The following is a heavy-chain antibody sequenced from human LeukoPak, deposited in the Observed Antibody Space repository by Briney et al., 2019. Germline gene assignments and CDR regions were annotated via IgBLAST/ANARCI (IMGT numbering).Heavy chain of an antibody. CDR1: GFTFSSYA. CDR2: ISGSGGST. V-gene: IGHV3-23*01. D-gene: IGHD4-17*01. CDR3: AKLVKLGDYVRGYYFDY. Sequence: GGSLRLSCAASGFTFSSYAMSWVRQAPGKGLEWVSAISGSGGSTYYADSVKGRFTISRDNSKNTLYLQMNSLRAEDTAVYYCAKLVKLGDYVRGYYFDYWGQGTLVTVSS. J-gene: IGHJ4*02.